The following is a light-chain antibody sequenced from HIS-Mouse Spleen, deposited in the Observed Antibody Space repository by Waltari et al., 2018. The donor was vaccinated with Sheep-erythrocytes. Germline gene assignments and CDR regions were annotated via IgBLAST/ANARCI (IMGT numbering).Light chain of an antibody. CDR3: QQRSNWYT. CDR2: DAS. CDR1: QRVSSY. V-gene: IGKV3-11*01. J-gene: IGKJ2*01. Sequence: EIVLTQSPATLSFSPGERANLSCRASQRVSSYLACYQQKPGQAPRLLIYDASNRATGIPARFSGSGSGTDFTLTISSLEPEDFAVYYCQQRSNWYTFGQGTKLEIK.